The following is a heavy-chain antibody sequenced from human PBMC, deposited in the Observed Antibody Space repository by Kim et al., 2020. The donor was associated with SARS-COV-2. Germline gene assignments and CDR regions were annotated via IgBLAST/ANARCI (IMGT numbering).Heavy chain of an antibody. V-gene: IGHV4-39*01. CDR3: ARHDYCGFMDV. CDR2: T. D-gene: IGHD3-10*01. J-gene: IGHJ6*02. Sequence: TYYTPPLKSRVSISVDKSKNQFYLKLSSVAAADTAVYYCARHDYCGFMDVWGQGTTVTVSS.